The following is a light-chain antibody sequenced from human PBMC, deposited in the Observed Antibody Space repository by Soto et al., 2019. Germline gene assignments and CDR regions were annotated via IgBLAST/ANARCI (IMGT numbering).Light chain of an antibody. V-gene: IGKV1-12*01. CDR3: QQSDSTHKIT. J-gene: IGKJ5*01. CDR1: KGISSW. CDR2: AAS. Sequence: DIEMTQSPSSMSASVGYRVTITCRRSKGISSWLAWYQQNPGKAPKLLIYAASSLQSGVPSRFSGSGSGTDFTLTISSLQPEDFAAYYCQQSDSTHKITFGQGTRLEIK.